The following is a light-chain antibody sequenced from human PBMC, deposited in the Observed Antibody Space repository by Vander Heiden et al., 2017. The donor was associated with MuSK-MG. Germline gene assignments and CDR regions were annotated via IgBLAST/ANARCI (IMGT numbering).Light chain of an antibody. CDR3: SSYTSSSTLHYV. J-gene: IGLJ1*01. V-gene: IGLV2-14*01. CDR2: DVS. Sequence: QSALTQPASVSASPGQSITISCTGTSSDVVGYNYVSWYQQHPGKAPKLMIYDVSNRPSGVSDRFSGSKSGNTASLTISGLQAEDEADYYCSSYTSSSTLHYVFGTGTKVTVL. CDR1: SSDVVGYNY.